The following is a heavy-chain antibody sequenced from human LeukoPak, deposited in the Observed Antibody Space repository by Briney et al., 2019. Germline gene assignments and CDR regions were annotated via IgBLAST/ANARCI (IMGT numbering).Heavy chain of an antibody. CDR1: GYTFTSYG. J-gene: IGHJ6*01. D-gene: IGHD3-10*01. V-gene: IGHV1-18*01. CDR2: ISAYNSNT. Sequence: ASVTVSCTASGYTFTSYGISWVRQAPGQGLEWMGWISAYNSNTNYAQKLQGRVTMTTDTSTSTAYMELRSLRSDDTAVYYCARVGDMNRVVDVWGQGTTVTVSS. CDR3: ARVGDMNRVVDV.